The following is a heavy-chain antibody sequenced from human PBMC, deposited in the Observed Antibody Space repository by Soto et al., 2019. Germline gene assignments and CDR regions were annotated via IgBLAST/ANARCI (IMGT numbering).Heavy chain of an antibody. V-gene: IGHV3-7*04. J-gene: IGHJ4*02. Sequence: ESGGGLVQPGGSLRLSCAASGFTFSNYWMTWVRQAPGKGLEWVANIKQDGGEKYYVGSVKGRFTISRDNAENSLYLQLDSLRAEDAAVYYCARGAFPTWGSYSLDYWGQGTLVTVSS. D-gene: IGHD3-16*01. CDR2: IKQDGGEK. CDR3: ARGAFPTWGSYSLDY. CDR1: GFTFSNYW.